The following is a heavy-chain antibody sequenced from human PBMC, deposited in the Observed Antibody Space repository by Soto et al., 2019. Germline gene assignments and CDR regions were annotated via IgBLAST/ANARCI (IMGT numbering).Heavy chain of an antibody. CDR1: GFTFSSYA. V-gene: IGHV3-30-3*01. Sequence: LRLSCAASGFTFSSYAMHWVRQAPGKGLGWVAVISYDGSNKYYADSVKGRFTISRDNSKNTLYLQMNSLRAEDTAVYYCARIPRRSVTTPYWGQGTLVTVSS. J-gene: IGHJ4*02. CDR3: ARIPRRSVTTPY. CDR2: ISYDGSNK. D-gene: IGHD4-4*01.